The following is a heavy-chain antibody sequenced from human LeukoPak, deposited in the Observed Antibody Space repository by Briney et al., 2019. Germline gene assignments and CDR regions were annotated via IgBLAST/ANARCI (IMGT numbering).Heavy chain of an antibody. CDR3: AKIRSGSYYYFDY. Sequence: GASVKVSCKASGYTFTSYYMHWVRQAPGQGLEWMGIINPSGGSTSYAQKFQGRVTMTRDTSTSTVYMELSSLRADDTAVYYCAKIRSGSYYYFDYWGQGTLGTVSS. V-gene: IGHV1-46*01. CDR1: GYTFTSYY. CDR2: INPSGGST. J-gene: IGHJ4*02. D-gene: IGHD1-26*01.